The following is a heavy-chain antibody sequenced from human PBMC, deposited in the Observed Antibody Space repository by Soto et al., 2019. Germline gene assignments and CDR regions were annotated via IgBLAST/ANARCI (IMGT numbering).Heavy chain of an antibody. CDR1: GFTFSNAW. V-gene: IGHV3-15*07. J-gene: IGHJ6*02. D-gene: IGHD2-2*03. CDR3: TTGRRGYCSSTSCKEGMDV. CDR2: IKSKTDGGTT. Sequence: PGGSLRLSCAASGFTFSNAWMNWVRQAPGKGLEWVGRIKSKTDGGTTDYAAPVKGRFTISRDDSKNTLYLQMNSLKTEDTAVYYCTTGRRGYCSSTSCKEGMDVWGQGTTVTVSS.